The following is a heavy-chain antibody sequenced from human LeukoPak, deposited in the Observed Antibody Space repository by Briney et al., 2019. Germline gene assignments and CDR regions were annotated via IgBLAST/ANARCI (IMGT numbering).Heavy chain of an antibody. V-gene: IGHV3-21*01. CDR1: GFTFNNYW. Sequence: PGGSLRLSCVASGFTFNNYWMSWVRQAPGKGLEWVSTVSPSGDSTYYADSVKGRFTISRDNAKNSLYLQMNSLRAEDTAVYYCARDPAAINFDYWGQGTLVTVSS. CDR3: ARDPAAINFDY. CDR2: VSPSGDST. J-gene: IGHJ4*02. D-gene: IGHD5-12*01.